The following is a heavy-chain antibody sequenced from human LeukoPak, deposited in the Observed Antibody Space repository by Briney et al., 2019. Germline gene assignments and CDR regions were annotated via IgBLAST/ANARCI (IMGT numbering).Heavy chain of an antibody. CDR1: GFTFSSYA. J-gene: IGHJ4*02. V-gene: IGHV3-23*01. CDR3: ARVNYYDSSADY. D-gene: IGHD3-22*01. CDR2: ISGSGGST. Sequence: PGGSLRLSCAASGFTFSSYAMSWVRQAPGKGLEWVSAISGSGGSTYYADSVKGRFTISRDNSKNTLYLQMNSLRAEGTAVYYCARVNYYDSSADYWGQGTLVTVSS.